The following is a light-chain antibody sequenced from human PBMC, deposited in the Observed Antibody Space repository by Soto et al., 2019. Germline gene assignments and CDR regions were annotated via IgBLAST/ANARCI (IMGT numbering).Light chain of an antibody. J-gene: IGKJ3*01. CDR3: QQYGSSRT. V-gene: IGKV3-20*01. CDR2: GAS. CDR1: QSVSSSY. Sequence: EIVLTQSPGTLSLSPGERATLSCRASQSVSSSYSAWYQQKPGQAPRLLIYGASSRATGIPDRFSGSGSGTDFTLTISRLEPEDVAVYYCQQYGSSRTFGPGTKVEIK.